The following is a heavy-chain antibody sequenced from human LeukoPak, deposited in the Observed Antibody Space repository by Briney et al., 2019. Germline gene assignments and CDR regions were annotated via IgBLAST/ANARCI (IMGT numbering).Heavy chain of an antibody. D-gene: IGHD6-13*01. Sequence: SGRSLRLSCAASGLTFSSYAMHWVRQAPGKGLEWVAVISYDGSNKYYADSVKGRFTISGDNSKNTLYLQMNSLRAEDTAVYYCARARGGQQLVVDYWGQGTLVTVSS. CDR3: ARARGGQQLVVDY. CDR2: ISYDGSNK. CDR1: GLTFSSYA. V-gene: IGHV3-30*04. J-gene: IGHJ4*02.